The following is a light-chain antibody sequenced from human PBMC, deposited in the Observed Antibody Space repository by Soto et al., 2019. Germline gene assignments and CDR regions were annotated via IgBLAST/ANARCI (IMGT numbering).Light chain of an antibody. Sequence: SVLTQSPATLSFSPGERATLSCRASQSVSSNLTWSQPKPGQAPRLLIYGASNRATGIPARFSGSGSGTEFTLPISILQAEDFAVYYCNPSEKRILTSGQGTRLDI. CDR1: QSVSSN. J-gene: IGKJ5*01. CDR2: GAS. CDR3: NPSEKRILT. V-gene: IGKV3D-15*03.